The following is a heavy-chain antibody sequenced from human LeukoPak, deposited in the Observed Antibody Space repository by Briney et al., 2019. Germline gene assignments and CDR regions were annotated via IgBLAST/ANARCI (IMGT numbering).Heavy chain of an antibody. CDR2: IYHSGST. CDR1: GDSMSTGYY. J-gene: IGHJ4*02. CDR3: ARRIAVAGYYFDY. Sequence: SETLSLTCTVSGDSMSTGYYWGWIRAPPGKGLEWIGSIYHSGSTYYNPSLKSRVTISVDTSKNQFSLKLSSVIAADTAVYYCARRIAVAGYYFDYWGQGTLVTVSS. D-gene: IGHD6-19*01. V-gene: IGHV4-38-2*02.